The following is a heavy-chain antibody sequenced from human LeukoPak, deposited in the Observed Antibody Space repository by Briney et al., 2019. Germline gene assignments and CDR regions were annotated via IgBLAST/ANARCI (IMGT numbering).Heavy chain of an antibody. Sequence: PGGSLRLSCAASGFTFTTYAMSWVRQAPGKGLEWVSAISGSGGSTYYADSVKGRFTISRDNSKNTLYLQMNILRAEDTALYYCAKDSKRNYDFWDRFDYWGQGTLVTVSS. D-gene: IGHD3-3*01. CDR1: GFTFTTYA. V-gene: IGHV3-23*01. CDR3: AKDSKRNYDFWDRFDY. J-gene: IGHJ4*02. CDR2: ISGSGGST.